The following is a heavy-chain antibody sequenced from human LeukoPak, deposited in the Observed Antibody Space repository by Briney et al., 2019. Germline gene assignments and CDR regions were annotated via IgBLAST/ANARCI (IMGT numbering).Heavy chain of an antibody. CDR3: ARAYGFFDY. J-gene: IGHJ4*02. V-gene: IGHV4-59*08. CDR2: IYYSGST. Sequence: SETLSLTCTVSGGSISSYYWSWIRQPPGKGLESIGYIYYSGSTNYNPSLKSRVTISVDTSKNQFSLKLSSVTAADTAVYYCARAYGFFDYWGQGTLVTVSS. D-gene: IGHD4-17*01. CDR1: GGSISSYY.